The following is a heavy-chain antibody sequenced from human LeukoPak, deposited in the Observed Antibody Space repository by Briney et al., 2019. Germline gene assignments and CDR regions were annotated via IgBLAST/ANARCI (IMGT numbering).Heavy chain of an antibody. V-gene: IGHV4-30-2*01. D-gene: IGHD2-15*01. CDR3: ARVRSSGGSWGYFDY. CDR2: IYHSGST. CDR1: GGSISSGGYS. J-gene: IGHJ4*02. Sequence: SQTLSLTCAVSGGSISSGGYSWSWIRQPPGKGLEWIGYIYHSGSTYYNPSLKSRVTISVDRSKNQFSLKLSSVTAADTAVYYCARVRSSGGSWGYFDYWGQGTLVTVSS.